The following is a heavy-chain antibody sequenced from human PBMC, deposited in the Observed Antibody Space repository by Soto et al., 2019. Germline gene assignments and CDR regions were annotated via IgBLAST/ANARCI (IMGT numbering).Heavy chain of an antibody. CDR3: ARLKYCGGDCYSPFDY. D-gene: IGHD2-21*02. CDR1: GYSFTSYW. V-gene: IGHV5-51*01. J-gene: IGHJ4*02. Sequence: EVQLVQSGAEVKKHGESLKISCKGSGYSFTSYWIGWVRQMPGKGLEWMGIIYPGDSDTRYSPSFQGQVTISADKSISTAYLQWSSLKASDTAMYYCARLKYCGGDCYSPFDYWGQGTLVTVSS. CDR2: IYPGDSDT.